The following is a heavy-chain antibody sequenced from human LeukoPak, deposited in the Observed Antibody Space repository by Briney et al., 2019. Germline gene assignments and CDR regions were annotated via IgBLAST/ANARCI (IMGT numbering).Heavy chain of an antibody. J-gene: IGHJ4*02. CDR1: GYTFTGYY. CDR3: ARDSWDGEMATILGY. Sequence: ASVKVSCKASGYTFTGYYMHWVRQAPGQGLEWMGWINPNSGGTNYAQKFQGRVTMTRDTSISTAYMELSRLRSDDTAVYYCARDSWDGEMATILGYWGQGTLVTVPS. CDR2: INPNSGGT. V-gene: IGHV1-2*02. D-gene: IGHD5-24*01.